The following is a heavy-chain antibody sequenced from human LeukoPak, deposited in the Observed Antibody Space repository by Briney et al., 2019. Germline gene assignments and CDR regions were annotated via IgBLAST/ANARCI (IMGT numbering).Heavy chain of an antibody. V-gene: IGHV3-15*01. Sequence: PGGSLRLSCAASGFTFTSYALSWVRQAPGKGLEWVGRIKRETDGGTTDYAAPVKGRFTISRDDSNNTPYLQMNSLKTEDTAVYYCTPQLLWFGELSNWGQGTLVTVSS. D-gene: IGHD3-10*01. CDR3: TPQLLWFGELSN. J-gene: IGHJ4*02. CDR1: GFTFTSYA. CDR2: IKRETDGGTT.